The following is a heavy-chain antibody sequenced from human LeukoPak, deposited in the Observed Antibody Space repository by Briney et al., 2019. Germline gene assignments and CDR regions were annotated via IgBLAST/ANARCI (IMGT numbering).Heavy chain of an antibody. CDR1: GGSTSNCYY. CDR2: VYYTGST. Sequence: SETLSLTCPVSGGSTSNCYYWTWIRQPPGKGLEWIGYVYYTGSTNFNPSLKSRVTMSLDTSRNQFSLKLTSLTAADTAVYYCARGAMATTPFFDYWGQGTLVTVSS. J-gene: IGHJ4*02. D-gene: IGHD5-24*01. CDR3: ARGAMATTPFFDY. V-gene: IGHV4-59*01.